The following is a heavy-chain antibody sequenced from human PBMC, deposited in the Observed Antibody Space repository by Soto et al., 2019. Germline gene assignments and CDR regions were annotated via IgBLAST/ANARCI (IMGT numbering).Heavy chain of an antibody. D-gene: IGHD3-10*01. J-gene: IGHJ3*02. CDR1: GGSISSGGYS. V-gene: IGHV4-30-2*01. Sequence: SETLSLTCAVSGGSISSGGYSWSWIRQPPGKGLEWIGYIYHSGSTYYNPSLKSRVTISVDRSKNQFSLKLSSVTAADTAVYYCARGRPGGSGSYQVGAFDIWGQGTMVTVSS. CDR2: IYHSGST. CDR3: ARGRPGGSGSYQVGAFDI.